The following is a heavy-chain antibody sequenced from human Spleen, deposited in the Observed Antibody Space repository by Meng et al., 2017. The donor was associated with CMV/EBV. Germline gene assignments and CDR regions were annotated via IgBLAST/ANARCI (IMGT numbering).Heavy chain of an antibody. D-gene: IGHD5-18*01. J-gene: IGHJ4*02. CDR3: ARDRRYSYGYPDY. Sequence: CAASGFSFSSYWMNWVRQAPGKGLVWVSRINSDGSSTSYADSVKGRFTISRDNAKNTLYLQMNSLRAEDTAVYYCARDRRYSYGYPDYWGQGTLVTVSS. V-gene: IGHV3-74*01. CDR2: INSDGSST. CDR1: GFSFSSYW.